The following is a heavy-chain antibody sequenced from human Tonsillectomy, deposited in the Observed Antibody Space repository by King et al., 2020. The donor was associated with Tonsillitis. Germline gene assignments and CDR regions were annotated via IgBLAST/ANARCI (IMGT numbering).Heavy chain of an antibody. D-gene: IGHD4-23*01. Sequence: VQLQESGPGLVKPSETLSLTCTVSGGSISSYYWSWIRQPPGKGLEWIGYIYYSGSTNYNPSLKSRVTISVDTSKNQFSLKLSSVTAADTAVYYCARALVTRSGEWRLFDYWGPGTLVTVSS. J-gene: IGHJ4*02. CDR3: ARALVTRSGEWRLFDY. CDR1: GGSISSYY. CDR2: IYYSGST. V-gene: IGHV4-59*01.